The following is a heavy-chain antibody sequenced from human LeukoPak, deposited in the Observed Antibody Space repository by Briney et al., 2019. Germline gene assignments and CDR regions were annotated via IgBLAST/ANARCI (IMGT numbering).Heavy chain of an antibody. CDR2: IYSSGST. V-gene: IGHV4-4*07. Sequence: SETLSLTCTVSGGSISSYYWSWIRQSAGKGLEWIGRIYSSGSTNYNPSLKSRVTMSVDTSKNQFSLKLSSVTAADTAVYYCARVTYSSSSMSLDGFDIWGQGTMVTVPS. D-gene: IGHD6-6*01. J-gene: IGHJ3*02. CDR3: ARVTYSSSSMSLDGFDI. CDR1: GGSISSYY.